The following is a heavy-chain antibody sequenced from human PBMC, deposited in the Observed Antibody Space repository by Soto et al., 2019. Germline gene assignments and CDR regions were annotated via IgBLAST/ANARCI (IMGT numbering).Heavy chain of an antibody. CDR2: INHSGST. J-gene: IGHJ5*02. CDR3: ARCFAWYATDP. Sequence: QVQLQQWGAGLLKPSETLSLTCAVYGGSFSGYYWSWIRQPPGKGLEWIGEINHSGSTNYNPSLKGRVTISVDTSKNQFSLNLTSVTAADTAVYYWARCFAWYATDPWGQGTLVTVSS. CDR1: GGSFSGYY. V-gene: IGHV4-34*01. D-gene: IGHD3-9*01.